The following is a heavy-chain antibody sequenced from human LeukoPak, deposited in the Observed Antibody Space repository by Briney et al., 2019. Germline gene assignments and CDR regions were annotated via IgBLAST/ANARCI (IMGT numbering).Heavy chain of an antibody. Sequence: SETLSLTCTVSGGSISSSSYYWGWIRQPPGKGLEWIGSIYYSGSTYYNPSLKSRVTISVGTSKNQFSLKLSSVTAADTAVYYCARDRDFWSGYSPANWFDPWGQGTLVTVSS. V-gene: IGHV4-39*07. D-gene: IGHD3-3*01. CDR2: IYYSGST. CDR3: ARDRDFWSGYSPANWFDP. J-gene: IGHJ5*02. CDR1: GGSISSSSYY.